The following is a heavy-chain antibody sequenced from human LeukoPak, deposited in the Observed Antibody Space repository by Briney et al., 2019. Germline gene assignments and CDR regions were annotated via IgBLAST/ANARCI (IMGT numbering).Heavy chain of an antibody. Sequence: SVKVSCKASGGTFSSYAISWVRQAPGQGLEWMGGIIPIFGTANYAQKFQGRVTITADKSTSTAYMELSSLRSDDTAVYYCARGGDTVLYYFDYWGQGTLVTVSS. CDR1: GGTFSSYA. CDR2: IIPIFGTA. J-gene: IGHJ4*02. V-gene: IGHV1-69*06. CDR3: ARGGDTVLYYFDY. D-gene: IGHD4-17*01.